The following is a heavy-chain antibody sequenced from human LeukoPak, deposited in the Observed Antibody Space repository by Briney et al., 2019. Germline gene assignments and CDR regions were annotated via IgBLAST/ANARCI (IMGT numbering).Heavy chain of an antibody. V-gene: IGHV3-53*01. J-gene: IGHJ6*04. D-gene: IGHD3-9*01. Sequence: LGGVLRLSCAASGFTVSSNYMSWVRQAPGKGLEWVSVIYSGGSTYYADSVKGRFTISRDNSKNTLYLQMNSLRAEDTAVYYCARLGWLLADYIFYLGMDVWGKGTTVTVSS. CDR2: IYSGGST. CDR1: GFTVSSNY. CDR3: ARLGWLLADYIFYLGMDV.